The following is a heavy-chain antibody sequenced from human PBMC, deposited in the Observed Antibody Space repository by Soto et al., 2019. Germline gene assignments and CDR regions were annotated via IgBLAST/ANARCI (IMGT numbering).Heavy chain of an antibody. CDR1: GGTFSSYA. CDR2: IIPIFGTA. D-gene: IGHD2-15*01. J-gene: IGHJ6*02. V-gene: IGHV1-69*01. CDR3: ARDLGGGYCSGGSCPVNYGMDV. Sequence: QVQLVQSGAEVKKPGSSVKVSCKASGGTFSSYAISWVRQAPGQGLEWMGGIIPIFGTANYAQKFQGRVRITADESTSTAYMALSSLGSEDTAVYYCARDLGGGYCSGGSCPVNYGMDVWGQGTTVTVSS.